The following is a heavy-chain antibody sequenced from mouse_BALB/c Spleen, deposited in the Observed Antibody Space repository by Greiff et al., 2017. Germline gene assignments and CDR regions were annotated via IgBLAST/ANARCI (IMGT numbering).Heavy chain of an antibody. CDR2: ISYSGST. J-gene: IGHJ4*01. V-gene: IGHV3-8*02. CDR1: GDSITSGY. Sequence: EVKLVESGPSLVKPSQTLSLTCSVTGDSITSGYWNWIRKFPGNKLEYMGYISYSGSTYYNPSLKSRISITRDTSKNQYYLQLNSVTTEDTATYYCARLIYDGYYGAMDYWGQGTSVTVSS. D-gene: IGHD2-3*01. CDR3: ARLIYDGYYGAMDY.